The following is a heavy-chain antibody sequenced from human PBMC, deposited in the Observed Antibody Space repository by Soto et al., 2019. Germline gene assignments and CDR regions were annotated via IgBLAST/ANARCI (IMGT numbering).Heavy chain of an antibody. CDR1: GGSFSGYY. CDR2: INHSGST. V-gene: IGHV4-34*01. D-gene: IGHD1-26*01. J-gene: IGHJ4*02. Sequence: SETLSLTCAVYGGSFSGYYWSWIRQPPGKGLEWIGEINHSGSTNYNPSLKSQLTISVDKSKNHFSLKLSSVTAADTAVYYCARGEGEGDTVIIDYWGQGTLVTVSS. CDR3: ARGEGEGDTVIIDY.